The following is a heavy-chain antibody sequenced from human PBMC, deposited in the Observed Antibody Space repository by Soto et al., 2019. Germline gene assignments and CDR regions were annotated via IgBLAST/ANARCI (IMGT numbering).Heavy chain of an antibody. CDR2: ISGSGSSR. CDR3: VISTGKFYADFDY. CDR1: GFTFNTYA. V-gene: IGHV3-23*01. D-gene: IGHD7-27*01. J-gene: IGHJ4*02. Sequence: PGGSLRLSCAASGFTFNTYAMTWVRQAPGKGLEWLSTISGSGSSRYYLDSVRGRFTISRDNAKKSLFLQMNNLRPEDTALYYCVISTGKFYADFDYWGQGTQVTVSS.